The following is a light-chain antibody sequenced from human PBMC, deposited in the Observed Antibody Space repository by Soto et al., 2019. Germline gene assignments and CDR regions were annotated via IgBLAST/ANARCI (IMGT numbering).Light chain of an antibody. CDR3: QQSYNTLLYT. CDR2: AAS. V-gene: IGKV1-39*01. Sequence: DIQMTQTPSSLSASVGDRVTITCRASQSISDYLNWYQQKPGKAPKLLIHAASSLQSGVPSRFSGSGSGTDFTLTISSLQPVDFAIYYCQQSYNTLLYTFGQGTKLEIK. J-gene: IGKJ2*01. CDR1: QSISDY.